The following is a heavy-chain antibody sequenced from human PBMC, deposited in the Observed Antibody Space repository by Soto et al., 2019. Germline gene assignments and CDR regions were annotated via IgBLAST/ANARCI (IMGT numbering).Heavy chain of an antibody. Sequence: ASVKVSCKASGYTFTSYGISWVRQAPGQGLEWMGWISAYNGNTNYAQKLQGRVTMTTDTSTSTAYMELRSLRSDDTAVYYCARSDIVVVPAAHLDYYYYYMDVWGKGTTVTVSS. V-gene: IGHV1-18*01. CDR2: ISAYNGNT. J-gene: IGHJ6*03. D-gene: IGHD2-2*01. CDR3: ARSDIVVVPAAHLDYYYYYMDV. CDR1: GYTFTSYG.